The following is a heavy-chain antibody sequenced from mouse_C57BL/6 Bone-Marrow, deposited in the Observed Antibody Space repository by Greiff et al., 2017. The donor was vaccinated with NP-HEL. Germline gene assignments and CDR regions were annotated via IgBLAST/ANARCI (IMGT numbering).Heavy chain of an antibody. D-gene: IGHD2-3*01. CDR1: GYSFTGYY. CDR3: AREGLLRPYAMDY. V-gene: IGHV1-42*01. J-gene: IGHJ4*01. CDR2: INPSTGGT. Sequence: EVQLQQSGPELVKPGASVKISCKASGYSFTGYYMNWVKQSPEKSLEWIGEINPSTGGTTYNQKFKAKATLTVDKSSSTAYMQLKSLTSEDSAVYYCAREGLLRPYAMDYWGQGTSVTVSS.